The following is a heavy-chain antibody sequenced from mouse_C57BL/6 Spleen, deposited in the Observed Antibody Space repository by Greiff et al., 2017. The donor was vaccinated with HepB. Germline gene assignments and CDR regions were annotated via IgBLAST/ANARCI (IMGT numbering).Heavy chain of an antibody. J-gene: IGHJ2*01. CDR2: ISDGGSYT. CDR3: ARDLDYYGSRGGYVDS. Sequence: EVQGVESGGGLVKPGGSLKLSCAASGFTFSSYAMSWVRQTPEKRLEWVATISDGGSYTYYPDNVKGRFTISRDNAKNNLYLQMSHLKSEDTAMYYWARDLDYYGSRGGYVDSWSKVTTLTVSS. CDR1: GFTFSSYA. V-gene: IGHV5-4*01. D-gene: IGHD1-1*01.